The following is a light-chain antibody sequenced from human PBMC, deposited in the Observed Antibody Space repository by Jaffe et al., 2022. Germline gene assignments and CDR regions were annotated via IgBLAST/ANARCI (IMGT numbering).Light chain of an antibody. CDR1: QSVSNNY. V-gene: IGKV3-20*01. CDR3: QQYGSSSGP. Sequence: EIVLTQSPGTLSLSPGERATLSCRPSQSVSNNYLAWYQHKPGQAPRLLIYGTSNRATGTPDRFSGSGSGADFTLTISRLEPEDFAAYYCQQYGSSSGPFGQGTRLDIK. J-gene: IGKJ5*01. CDR2: GTS.